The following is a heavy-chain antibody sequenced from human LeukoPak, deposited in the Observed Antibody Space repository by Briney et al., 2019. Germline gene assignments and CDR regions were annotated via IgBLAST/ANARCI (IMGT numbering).Heavy chain of an antibody. Sequence: SGGSLRLSCAASGFTFSSYGMHWVRQAPGKGLEWVAFIRYDGSNKYYADSVKGRFTISRDNSKNTLYLQMNSLRAEDTAVYYCAKDRNAGSGYYLGYYFDYWGQGTLVTVSS. CDR1: GFTFSSYG. CDR2: IRYDGSNK. V-gene: IGHV3-30*02. J-gene: IGHJ4*02. D-gene: IGHD3-22*01. CDR3: AKDRNAGSGYYLGYYFDY.